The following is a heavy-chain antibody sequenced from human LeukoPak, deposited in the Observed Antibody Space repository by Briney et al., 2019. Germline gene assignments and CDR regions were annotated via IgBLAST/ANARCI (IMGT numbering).Heavy chain of an antibody. Sequence: GRSLRLSCAASGFTFSSYGMHWVRRAPGKGLEWVAVISYDGSNKYYADSVKGRFTISRDNSKNTLYLQMNSLRAEDTAVYYCANLPRGPSDYWGQGTLVTVSS. CDR1: GFTFSSYG. CDR2: ISYDGSNK. J-gene: IGHJ4*02. V-gene: IGHV3-30*18. CDR3: ANLPRGPSDY.